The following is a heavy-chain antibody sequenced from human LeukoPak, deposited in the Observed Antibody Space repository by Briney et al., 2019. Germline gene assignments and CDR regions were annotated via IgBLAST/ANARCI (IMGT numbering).Heavy chain of an antibody. V-gene: IGHV5-51*01. CDR3: ARHKVSGYYYDSSGYYYDY. D-gene: IGHD3-22*01. Sequence: ESLKISCQASGYSSTSYWIGWVRQMPGKGLEWMGIIYPGDSYTRYSASFQGQVTISADKSISTAYLQWSSLKASDTAMYYCARHKVSGYYYDSSGYYYDYWGQGTLVTVSS. CDR1: GYSSTSYW. CDR2: IYPGDSYT. J-gene: IGHJ4*02.